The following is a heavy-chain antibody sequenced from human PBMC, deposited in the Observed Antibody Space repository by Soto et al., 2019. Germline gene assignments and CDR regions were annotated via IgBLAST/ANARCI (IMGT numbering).Heavy chain of an antibody. CDR3: AKYCSSDVCFDY. D-gene: IGHD2-8*01. CDR2: ISGSGDTK. Sequence: GVSLRLSCASSGFTFSSCSMNWVRQAPGKGLEWVSFISGSGDTKYYADSVKGRFTISRDNAKNSLYLQMSSLRDEDTAVYYCAKYCSSDVCFDYWGQGTLVTVSS. V-gene: IGHV3-48*02. CDR1: GFTFSSCS. J-gene: IGHJ4*02.